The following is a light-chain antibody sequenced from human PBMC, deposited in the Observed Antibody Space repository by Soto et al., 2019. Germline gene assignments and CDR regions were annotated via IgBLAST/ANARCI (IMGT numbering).Light chain of an antibody. V-gene: IGKV3-15*01. CDR2: AVS. CDR1: QSVSSY. Sequence: EIVMTQSPATLSLSPGERATLSCRASQSVSSYLAWYQQKPGQAPRLLIYAVSTRATGIPARFSGSGSGTEFTLTISSLQSEDFAIYYCQQYKDWPPVTFGQGTRLEIK. J-gene: IGKJ5*01. CDR3: QQYKDWPPVT.